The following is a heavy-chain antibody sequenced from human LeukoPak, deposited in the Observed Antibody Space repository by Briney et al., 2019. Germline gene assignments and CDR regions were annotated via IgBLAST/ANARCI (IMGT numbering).Heavy chain of an antibody. D-gene: IGHD1-26*01. CDR3: ARGGNSGSYGDY. Sequence: GGSLRLSCAASGFTFSSYSMNWVRQPPGKGLEWVSSISSSSSYIYYADSVKGRFTISRDNAKNSLYLQMNSLRAEDTAVYYCARGGNSGSYGDYWGQGTLVTVSS. J-gene: IGHJ4*02. V-gene: IGHV3-21*01. CDR2: ISSSSSYI. CDR1: GFTFSSYS.